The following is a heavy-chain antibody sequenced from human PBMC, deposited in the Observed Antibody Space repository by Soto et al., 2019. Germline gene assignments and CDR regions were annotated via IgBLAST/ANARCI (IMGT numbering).Heavy chain of an antibody. CDR1: GSTFDNYG. Sequence: PGGSLRLSCAASGSTFDNYGMSWVRQAPGKGLEWIGAITGAGGSTYNADSVKGRFTISRDNSKKTVYLQVDSLRVEDTAVYYCAKGHSDSFGNYDYFGMDVWGQGTTVTVSS. J-gene: IGHJ6*02. CDR2: ITGAGGST. V-gene: IGHV3-23*01. D-gene: IGHD4-4*01. CDR3: AKGHSDSFGNYDYFGMDV.